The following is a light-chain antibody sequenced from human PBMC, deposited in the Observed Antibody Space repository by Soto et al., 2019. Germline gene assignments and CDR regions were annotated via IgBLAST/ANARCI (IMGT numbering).Light chain of an antibody. CDR1: QSVSSSY. CDR2: GAS. J-gene: IGKJ2*01. CDR3: QQYGSSPPHT. V-gene: IGKV3-20*01. Sequence: EIVLTQSPGTLSLSPGERATLSCRASQSVSSSYLAWYQQKPGQAPRLLIYGASSRATGIPDRFSGSGSGTDFTLTISRLEPEHFAVYYCQQYGSSPPHTFGQGTKLEIK.